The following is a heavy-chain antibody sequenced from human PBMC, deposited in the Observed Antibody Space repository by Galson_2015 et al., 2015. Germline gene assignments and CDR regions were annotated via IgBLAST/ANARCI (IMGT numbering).Heavy chain of an antibody. J-gene: IGHJ4*02. V-gene: IGHV3-74*01. CDR2: ISRDGSST. Sequence: SLRLSCAASGFTFSSYWMYWVRQAPGKGLVWAAHISRDGSSTSYADSVKGRFTISRDNAKNMLYLQMNSLRAEDTAVYYCARDPERGDGYVLDYWGQGTLVTVSS. CDR1: GFTFSSYW. CDR3: ARDPERGDGYVLDY. D-gene: IGHD5-24*01.